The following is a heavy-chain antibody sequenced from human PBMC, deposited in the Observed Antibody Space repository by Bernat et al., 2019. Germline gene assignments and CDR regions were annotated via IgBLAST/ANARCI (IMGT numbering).Heavy chain of an antibody. CDR1: GGSISSSSYY. CDR2: IYYSGST. D-gene: IGHD5-12*01. Sequence: QLQLQESGPGLVKPSETLSLTCTVSGGSISSSSYYWGWIRQPPGKGLEWIGSIYYSGSTYYNPSLKSRVTISVDTSKNQFSLKLSSVTAADTAVYYCARHLGIRWLRLRPNDAFDIWGQGTMVTVSS. J-gene: IGHJ3*02. CDR3: ARHLGIRWLRLRPNDAFDI. V-gene: IGHV4-39*01.